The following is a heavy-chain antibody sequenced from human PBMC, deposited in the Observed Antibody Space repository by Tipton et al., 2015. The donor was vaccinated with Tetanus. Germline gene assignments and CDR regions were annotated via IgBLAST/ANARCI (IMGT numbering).Heavy chain of an antibody. J-gene: IGHJ5*02. V-gene: IGHV3-30*03. CDR3: AREVGWFSVGYSASWFAP. D-gene: IGHD3-22*01. CDR1: GLSFSGYG. CDR2: VAYDGNNK. Sequence: SLRLSCATSGLSFSGYGLHWLRQAPGKGLEWVALVAYDGNNKYHADSGKGRFTISRANTNDTLYLQMNSLSGEDTAVYYCAREVGWFSVGYSASWFAPWGQGTLVTVSS.